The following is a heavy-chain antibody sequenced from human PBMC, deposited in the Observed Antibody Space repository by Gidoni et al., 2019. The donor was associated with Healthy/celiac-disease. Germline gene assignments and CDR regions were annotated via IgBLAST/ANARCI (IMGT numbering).Heavy chain of an antibody. CDR1: VGSISSSSYY. V-gene: IGHV4-39*01. CDR3: ARHRGAALSDY. J-gene: IGHJ4*02. Sequence: QLQLQESGPGLVKPSETLSLTCTVSVGSISSSSYYWGWIRQPPGKGLEWIGSIYYSGSTYYNPSLKSRVTISVDTSKNQFSLKLSSVTAADTAVYYCARHRGAALSDYWGQGTLVTVSS. CDR2: IYYSGST. D-gene: IGHD3-10*01.